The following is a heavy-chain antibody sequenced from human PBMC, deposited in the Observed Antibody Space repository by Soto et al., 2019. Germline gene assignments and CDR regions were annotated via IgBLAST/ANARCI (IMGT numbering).Heavy chain of an antibody. V-gene: IGHV1-18*01. CDR1: GYAFTTYG. D-gene: IGHD1-1*01. CDR3: ARGRYGDY. Sequence: QVHLVQSGAAVKKPGASVKVSCQGSGYAFTTYGITWVRQAPGQGLEWMGWISAHNGNTNYAQKPQARVTVTRDTSTSTADMELRSLRYDDTAVYYCARGRYGDYWGQGALVTVSS. J-gene: IGHJ4*02. CDR2: ISAHNGNT.